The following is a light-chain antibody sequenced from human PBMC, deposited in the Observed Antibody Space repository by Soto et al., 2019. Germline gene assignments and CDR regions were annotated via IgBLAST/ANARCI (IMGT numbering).Light chain of an antibody. CDR1: SSDVGSYNL. CDR3: CSYAGSSTYV. CDR2: EVS. Sequence: QSVLTQPASVSGSPGQSITISCTGTSSDVGSYNLVSWYQQHPGKAPKLMIYEVSKRPSGVSNRFSGSKSCNTASLTISGLLAEDEADYYCCSYAGSSTYVFGTGTKVTVL. J-gene: IGLJ1*01. V-gene: IGLV2-23*02.